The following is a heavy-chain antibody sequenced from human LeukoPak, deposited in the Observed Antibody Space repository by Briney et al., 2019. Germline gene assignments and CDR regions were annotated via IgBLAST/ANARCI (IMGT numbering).Heavy chain of an antibody. CDR1: SGSISSSHYY. D-gene: IGHD3-9*01. CDR2: IYSTGST. Sequence: SQTLSLTCGVSSGSISSSHYYWAWIRQPPGKGLEWIGSIYSTGSTYYNPSLRTRVTISVDKSNNEFSLKLSSVTAADMAVYYCARVVRPTGYYSSPKSGSFDFWGQGTLVSVSS. V-gene: IGHV4-39*01. CDR3: ARVVRPTGYYSSPKSGSFDF. J-gene: IGHJ4*02.